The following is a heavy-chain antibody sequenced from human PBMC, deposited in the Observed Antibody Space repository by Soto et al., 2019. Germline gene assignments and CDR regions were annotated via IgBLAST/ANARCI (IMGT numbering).Heavy chain of an antibody. Sequence: QVQLQESGPGLVKPSQTLSLTCTVSGGSISSGGYYWSWIRQHPGKGLEWIGYIYYSGSTYYNPSLKSRVTISXXTXKXXFSLKLSSVTAADTAVYYCARDRLLGADDYYGMDVWGQGTTVTVSS. V-gene: IGHV4-31*03. CDR2: IYYSGST. CDR3: ARDRLLGADDYYGMDV. J-gene: IGHJ6*02. CDR1: GGSISSGGYY.